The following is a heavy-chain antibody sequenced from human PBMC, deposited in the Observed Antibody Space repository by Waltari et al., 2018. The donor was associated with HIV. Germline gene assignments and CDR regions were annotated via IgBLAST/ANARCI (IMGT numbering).Heavy chain of an antibody. D-gene: IGHD4-17*01. Sequence: QVQLQESGPGLVKPSQTLSLTCTVSGGSISSGAYYWSWIRQPPGKGLEWIGYIYYSGSTYYNPSLKSRVTISVDRSKNQFSLKLSSVTAADTAVYYCARQPNGDYVYFDLWGRGTLVTVSS. J-gene: IGHJ2*01. CDR2: IYYSGST. CDR1: GGSISSGAYY. V-gene: IGHV4-30-4*08. CDR3: ARQPNGDYVYFDL.